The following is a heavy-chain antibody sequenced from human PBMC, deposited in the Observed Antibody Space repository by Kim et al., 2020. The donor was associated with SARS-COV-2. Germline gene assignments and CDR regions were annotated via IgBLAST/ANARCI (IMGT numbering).Heavy chain of an antibody. D-gene: IGHD3-22*01. CDR2: IIPIFGTA. CDR3: ARGDPRDYYDSSGYSYGMDV. CDR1: GGTFSSYA. V-gene: IGHV1-69*13. J-gene: IGHJ6*02. Sequence: SVKVSCKASGGTFSSYAISWVRQAPGQGLEWMGGIIPIFGTANYAQKFQGRVTITADESTSTAYMELSSLRSEDTAVYYCARGDPRDYYDSSGYSYGMDVWGQGTTVTVSS.